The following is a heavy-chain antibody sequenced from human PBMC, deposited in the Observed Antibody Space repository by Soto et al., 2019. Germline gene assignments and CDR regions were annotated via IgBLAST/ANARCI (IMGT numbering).Heavy chain of an antibody. Sequence: SVKVSCKASGFTFTSSSVQWVRQARGQRLEWIGWTVLGSDNTNYAQKFRERVTITWDTSTSTAYMELRSLRSEDTAVYYCARSPYTTGYHYGMDVWGQGTTVTVSS. CDR3: ARSPYTTGYHYGMDV. CDR2: TVLGSDNT. D-gene: IGHD3-9*01. CDR1: GFTFTSSS. J-gene: IGHJ6*02. V-gene: IGHV1-58*01.